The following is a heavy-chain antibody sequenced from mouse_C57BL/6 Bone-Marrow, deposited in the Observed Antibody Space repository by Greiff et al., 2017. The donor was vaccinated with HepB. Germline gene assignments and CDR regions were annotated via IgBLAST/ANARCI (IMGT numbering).Heavy chain of an antibody. CDR3: ARGMIYYGFFDY. D-gene: IGHD2-2*01. CDR2: IYPGDGDT. V-gene: IGHV1-82*01. J-gene: IGHJ2*01. CDR1: GYAFSSSW. Sequence: QVQLQQSGPELVKPGASVKISCKASGYAFSSSWMNWVKQRPGKGLEWIGRIYPGDGDTKYNGKFKGKATLTADKSSSSAYMQLSSLTSEDSAVYFCARGMIYYGFFDYWGQGTTLTVSS.